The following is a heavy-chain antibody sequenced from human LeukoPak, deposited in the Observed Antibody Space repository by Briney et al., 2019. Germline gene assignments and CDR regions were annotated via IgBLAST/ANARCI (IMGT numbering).Heavy chain of an antibody. D-gene: IGHD6-13*01. CDR1: GGSISSTGYY. CDR2: IYYSGST. CDR3: ARRKSRSYFDS. Sequence: SETLSLTCTVSGGSISSTGYYWGWIRQPPGKGLEWIGSIYYSGSTYYNPSHKSRVTISVDTSKNQFSLKLSSVTAADTAVYYCARRKSRSYFDSWGQGTLVTVSS. J-gene: IGHJ4*02. V-gene: IGHV4-39*01.